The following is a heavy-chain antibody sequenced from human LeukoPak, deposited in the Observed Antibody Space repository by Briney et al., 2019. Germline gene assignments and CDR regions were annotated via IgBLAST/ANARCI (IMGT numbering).Heavy chain of an antibody. CDR2: TRYDESKT. D-gene: IGHD1-26*01. J-gene: IGHJ4*02. CDR3: AKARYSGSPALDF. V-gene: IGHV3-30*02. CDR1: GFTFSNNG. Sequence: GRSLRLSCAASGFTFSNNGMHWVRQTPGKGLEWVAFTRYDESKTFYGDSVRGRFTISRDNSNNTLYLQMNSLTTDDSAVYYCAKARYSGSPALDFWGQGTLVTVSS.